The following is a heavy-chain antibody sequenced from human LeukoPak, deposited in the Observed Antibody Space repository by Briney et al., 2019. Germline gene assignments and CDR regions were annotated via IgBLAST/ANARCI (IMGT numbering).Heavy chain of an antibody. Sequence: SETLSLTCAVYGGSFSGYYWSWIRQPPGKGLEWSGEINHSGSTNYNPSLKSRVTISVDTSKNQFSLKLSSVTAADPAVYYCATEAAAGFYWGQGTLLTVSS. CDR1: GGSFSGYY. V-gene: IGHV4-34*01. CDR3: ATEAAAGFY. J-gene: IGHJ4*02. D-gene: IGHD6-13*01. CDR2: INHSGST.